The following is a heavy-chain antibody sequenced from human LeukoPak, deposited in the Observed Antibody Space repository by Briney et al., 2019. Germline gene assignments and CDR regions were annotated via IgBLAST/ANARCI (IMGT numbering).Heavy chain of an antibody. CDR2: INHSGST. Sequence: SETLSLTCAVYGGSFSGYYWSWIRQPPGKGLEWIGEINHSGSTNYNPSLKSRVTISVDTSKNQFSLKLSSVTAADTAVYYCARSAWRYYGSGSYLDYWGQGTLVTVSS. CDR3: ARSAWRYYGSGSYLDY. CDR1: GGSFSGYY. J-gene: IGHJ4*02. D-gene: IGHD3-10*01. V-gene: IGHV4-34*01.